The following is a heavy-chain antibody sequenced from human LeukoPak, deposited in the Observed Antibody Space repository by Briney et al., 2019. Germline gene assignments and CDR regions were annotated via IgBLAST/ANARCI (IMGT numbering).Heavy chain of an antibody. V-gene: IGHV5-51*01. CDR3: ARATSSGWAH. CDR2: IYPGDSDT. CDR1: GYRFTSNW. J-gene: IGHJ4*02. D-gene: IGHD6-19*01. Sequence: GESLKISCKGSGYRFTSNWIGWVRQMPGKGLEWMGIIYPGDSDTKYRPSFQGQVTISADKSISTAYLQWTSLKASDTAMYYCARATSSGWAHWGQGTRVTVSS.